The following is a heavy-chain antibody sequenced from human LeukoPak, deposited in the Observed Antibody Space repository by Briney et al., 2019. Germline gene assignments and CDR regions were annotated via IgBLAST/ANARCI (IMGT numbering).Heavy chain of an antibody. J-gene: IGHJ4*02. CDR2: IDWDDDE. Sequence: SGPALVKPTQTLTLTCTFSGFSLSTSGMCVSWIRQPPGKALEWLARIDWDDDEYYSTSLKTRLTISKDTSKNQVVLTMTNMDPVDTATYYCARTGDYSRHFDSWGQGTLVTVSS. CDR3: ARTGDYSRHFDS. V-gene: IGHV2-70*11. D-gene: IGHD2-21*01. CDR1: GFSLSTSGMC.